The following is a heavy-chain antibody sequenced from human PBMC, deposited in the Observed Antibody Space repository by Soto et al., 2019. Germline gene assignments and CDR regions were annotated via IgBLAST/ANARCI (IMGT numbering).Heavy chain of an antibody. Sequence: SQTLSLTCAISGDSVSSNSAAWNWIRQSPSGGLEWLGRTYYRSKWYNDYAVSMKSRITINPDTSKNQFSLQLNSVTPEDTAVYYCALSSGWDNWFDPWGQGTLVTVSS. D-gene: IGHD6-19*01. CDR3: ALSSGWDNWFDP. J-gene: IGHJ5*02. CDR2: TYYRSKWYN. CDR1: GDSVSSNSAA. V-gene: IGHV6-1*01.